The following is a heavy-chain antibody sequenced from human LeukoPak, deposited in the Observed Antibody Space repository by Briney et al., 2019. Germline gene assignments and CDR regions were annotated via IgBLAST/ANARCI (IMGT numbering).Heavy chain of an antibody. D-gene: IGHD3-10*01. CDR2: IKEDGSET. Sequence: QSGGSLRLSCGASGFTFSSHWMSWVRQAPGKGLEWVANIKEDGSETHYEDSVKGRFTISRDNAKYSLYVQMNSLRAEDTAVYYCARNPWFGEGMGMDVWGQGTTVTVSS. CDR3: ARNPWFGEGMGMDV. CDR1: GFTFSSHW. V-gene: IGHV3-7*01. J-gene: IGHJ6*02.